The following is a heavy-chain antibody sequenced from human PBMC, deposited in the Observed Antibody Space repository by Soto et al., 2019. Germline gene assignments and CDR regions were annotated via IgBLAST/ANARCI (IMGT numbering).Heavy chain of an antibody. D-gene: IGHD3-3*01. CDR2: IYYAGST. V-gene: IGHV4-59*01. CDR3: ARTYYDFWSGYWRWFDP. CDR1: GGSMISYY. J-gene: IGHJ5*02. Sequence: SETLSLTCTVSGGSMISYYWSWIRQPPGRGLEWIGFIYYAGSTKYNPSLKSRVTISIDTSKNRFSLKLSSLTAADTAVYYCARTYYDFWSGYWRWFDPWGQGTLVTVSS.